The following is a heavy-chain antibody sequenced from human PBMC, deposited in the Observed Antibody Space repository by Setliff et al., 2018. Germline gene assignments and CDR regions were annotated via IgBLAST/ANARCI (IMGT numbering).Heavy chain of an antibody. CDR3: ARDGGKYCATTSCFHFDY. Sequence: ASVKVSCKASGYTFEYFGISWVRQAPGQGLEWMGWISGHNGKTNIAQKFQGRLTMTTDTTTAYMELWSLTSDDTAIYFYARDGGKYCATTSCFHFDYWGRGPRSPSPQ. CDR2: ISGHNGKT. CDR1: GYTFEYFG. V-gene: IGHV1-18*01. D-gene: IGHD2-2*01. J-gene: IGHJ4*02.